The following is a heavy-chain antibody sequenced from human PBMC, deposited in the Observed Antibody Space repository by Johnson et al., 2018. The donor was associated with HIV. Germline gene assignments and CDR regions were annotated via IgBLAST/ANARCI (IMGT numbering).Heavy chain of an antibody. Sequence: QVQLVESGGGVVQPGRSLRLSCAASGFTFSSYAMHWVRQAPGKGLEWVAVISYDGSNKYYADSVKGRFTISRDNSKNTLYLQMNSLRAEDTAVYYCAKRVPSKQLVDAFDIWGQGTMVTVFS. J-gene: IGHJ3*02. D-gene: IGHD6-6*01. CDR2: ISYDGSNK. CDR3: AKRVPSKQLVDAFDI. V-gene: IGHV3-30*04. CDR1: GFTFSSYA.